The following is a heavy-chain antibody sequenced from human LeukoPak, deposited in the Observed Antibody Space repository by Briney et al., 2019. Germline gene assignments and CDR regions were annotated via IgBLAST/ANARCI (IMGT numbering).Heavy chain of an antibody. V-gene: IGHV1-2*02. CDR1: GYTFTGYH. Sequence: ASVKVSCKASGYTFTGYHIHWVRQAPGQGLEWLGWINPNSGDTSYAQKFQGRVTMTRDTSISTAYMELSSLRSDDTAVYYCAKTDARSSSYYYTLDVWGQRTTVTVSS. CDR3: AKTDARSSSYYYTLDV. J-gene: IGHJ6*02. CDR2: INPNSGDT.